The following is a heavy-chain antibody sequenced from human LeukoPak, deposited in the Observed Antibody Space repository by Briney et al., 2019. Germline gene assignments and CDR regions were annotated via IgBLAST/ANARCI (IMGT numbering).Heavy chain of an antibody. Sequence: PGGSLRLSCAASGFTFSSYGMHRVRQAPGKGLEWVAVIWYDGSNKYYADSVKGRFTISRDNSKSTLYLQMNSLRAEDTAVYYCVGRLLGISWFDPWGQGTLVTVSS. J-gene: IGHJ5*02. CDR2: IWYDGSNK. V-gene: IGHV3-33*01. D-gene: IGHD2-15*01. CDR1: GFTFSSYG. CDR3: VGRLLGISWFDP.